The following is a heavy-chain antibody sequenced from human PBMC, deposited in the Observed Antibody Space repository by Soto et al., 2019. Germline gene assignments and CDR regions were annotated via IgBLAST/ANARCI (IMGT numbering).Heavy chain of an antibody. Sequence: QVQLQESGPGLVKPSQTLSLTCTVSGGSISSGGYYWSWIRQHPGKGLEWIGYIYYSGSTYYNPSLKSRVTISVDTSKNQFSLKLSSVTAADTAVYYCARAPPLEEDYGDYVSNRESWFDPWGQGTLVTVSS. J-gene: IGHJ5*02. CDR2: IYYSGST. V-gene: IGHV4-31*03. D-gene: IGHD4-17*01. CDR1: GGSISSGGYY. CDR3: ARAPPLEEDYGDYVSNRESWFDP.